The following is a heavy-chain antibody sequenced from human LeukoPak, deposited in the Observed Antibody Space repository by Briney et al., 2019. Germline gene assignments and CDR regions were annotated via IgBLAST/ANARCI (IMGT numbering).Heavy chain of an antibody. D-gene: IGHD2-2*01. CDR1: GYSFTSYW. V-gene: IGHV5-51*01. CDR2: IYPGDSDT. CDR3: ASHTGYCSSMSCFHAFDM. J-gene: IGHJ3*02. Sequence: GESLKISCKGSGYSFTSYWIGWVRQMPGKGLEWMGIIYPGDSDTRYRPSFQGQVTISADKSISTAYLQWCSLKASDTAMYYCASHTGYCSSMSCFHAFDMWGQGTMVTVSS.